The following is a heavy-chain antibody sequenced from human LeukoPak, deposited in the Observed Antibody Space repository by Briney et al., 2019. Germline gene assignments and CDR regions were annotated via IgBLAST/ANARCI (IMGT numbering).Heavy chain of an antibody. D-gene: IGHD3-22*01. J-gene: IGHJ4*02. V-gene: IGHV1-69*13. Sequence: GASVKVSCKASGGTFSSYAISWGRQAPGQGLEWMGGIIPIFGTANAAQKCQGGVKITADDCTSTAYMELSSLRSEDTAVYYCARDLGFGDDSSGYLDYWGEGTLVTVS. CDR2: IIPIFGTA. CDR1: GGTFSSYA. CDR3: ARDLGFGDDSSGYLDY.